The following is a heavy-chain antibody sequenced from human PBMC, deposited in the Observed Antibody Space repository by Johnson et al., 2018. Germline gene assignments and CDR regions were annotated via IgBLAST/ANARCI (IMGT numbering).Heavy chain of an antibody. V-gene: IGHV4-31*03. CDR2: TYYSGST. J-gene: IGHJ4*02. D-gene: IGHD6-13*01. CDR1: GRSISSGGYY. Sequence: QVQLQESGPGLVKXSQTLSLTCTVSGRSISSGGYYWSWIRQRRGRGLEWIGYTYYSGSTYYNPSLKSRVAISLDTSKNQSSLTLNSVTAADTAVYYWARDQGHSSSWYRVTDYWGRGTLVTVSS. CDR3: ARDQGHSSSWYRVTDY.